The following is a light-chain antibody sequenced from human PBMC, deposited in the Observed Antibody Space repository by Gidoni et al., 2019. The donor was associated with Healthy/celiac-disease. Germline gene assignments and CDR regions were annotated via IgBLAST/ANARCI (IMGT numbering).Light chain of an antibody. Sequence: DIQMTQSPSSLSASVGERVTITCRASQGISNYFAWYQQKPGKVPKLLIYAASTLQSGVPTRFSGSGSGTDFTLTISSLQPEDVATYYCQQYNSAPPFTFGPGTKVDIK. CDR1: QGISNY. J-gene: IGKJ3*01. CDR2: AAS. V-gene: IGKV1-27*01. CDR3: QQYNSAPPFT.